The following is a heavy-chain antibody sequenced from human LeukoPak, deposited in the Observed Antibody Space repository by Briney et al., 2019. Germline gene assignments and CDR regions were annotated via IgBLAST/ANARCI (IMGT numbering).Heavy chain of an antibody. CDR2: IYSGGTT. V-gene: IGHV3-66*01. J-gene: IGHJ4*02. Sequence: PGGSLSLSFAAAGFTVSSNYMTWVRQPPGKGLEWVSVIYSGGTTYYADSVKGRFTISRDTSKNTLYLQMNSLRAEDTAVYYCARGRTNLFFDCWGQGTLVTVSS. CDR1: GFTVSSNY. CDR3: ARGRTNLFFDC. D-gene: IGHD3-10*01.